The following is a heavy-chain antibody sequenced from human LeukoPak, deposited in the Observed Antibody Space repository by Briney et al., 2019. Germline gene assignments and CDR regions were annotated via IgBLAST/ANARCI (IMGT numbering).Heavy chain of an antibody. D-gene: IGHD3-22*01. CDR1: GVSISSGSNY. Sequence: SETLSLTCTVSGVSISSGSNYWSWIRQPAGKGLEWIGRIYTSGSTNYNPSLKSRVTISVDTSKNQFSLKLSSVTAADTAVYYCAREGAPNYYDSSGSGSYWGQGTLVTVSS. CDR3: AREGAPNYYDSSGSGSY. CDR2: IYTSGST. J-gene: IGHJ4*02. V-gene: IGHV4-61*02.